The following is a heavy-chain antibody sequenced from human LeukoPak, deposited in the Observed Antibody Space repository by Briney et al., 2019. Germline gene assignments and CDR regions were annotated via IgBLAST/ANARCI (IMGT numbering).Heavy chain of an antibody. V-gene: IGHV3-48*01. Sequence: GGSLRLSWAASGFPFSSYSMNWVRQAPGKGLEWVSYISSSSSTIYYADSVQGRYPISRENAQNSLYLQMNSLRAEDTAVYYCATGERFGELPIDIWGQGTMVTVS. J-gene: IGHJ3*02. CDR2: ISSSSSTI. CDR1: GFPFSSYS. CDR3: ATGERFGELPIDI. D-gene: IGHD3-10*01.